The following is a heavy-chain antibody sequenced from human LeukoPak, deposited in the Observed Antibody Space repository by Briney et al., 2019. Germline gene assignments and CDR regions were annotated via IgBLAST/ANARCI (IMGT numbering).Heavy chain of an antibody. CDR3: AKALSAVIAAAGTGSGYGMDV. V-gene: IGHV3-23*01. CDR1: GFTFSSYA. Sequence: GGSLRLSCAASGFTFSSYAMSWVRQAPGKGLEWVSAISGSGGSTYYADSVKGRFTISRNNSKNTLYLQMNSLRAEDTAVYYCAKALSAVIAAAGTGSGYGMDVWGQGTTVTVSS. CDR2: ISGSGGST. J-gene: IGHJ6*02. D-gene: IGHD6-13*01.